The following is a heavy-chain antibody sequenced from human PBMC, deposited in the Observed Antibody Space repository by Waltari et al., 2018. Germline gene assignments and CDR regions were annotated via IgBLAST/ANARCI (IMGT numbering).Heavy chain of an antibody. J-gene: IGHJ4*02. V-gene: IGHV3-30*03. CDR2: TSYDGSKK. D-gene: IGHD5-12*01. CDR1: GFPLSSYG. CDR3: ARDLGDGYNSADY. Sequence: QVQLVESGGGVVQPGRSLRLSCAASGFPLSSYGKHWVRQAPGKGLEWVAVTSYDGSKKYYVDSVKGRFTISRDNSKNTLYLQMNSLRAEDTAVYYCARDLGDGYNSADYWGQGTLVTVSS.